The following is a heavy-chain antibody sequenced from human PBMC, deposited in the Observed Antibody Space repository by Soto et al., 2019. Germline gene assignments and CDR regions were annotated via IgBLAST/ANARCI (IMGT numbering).Heavy chain of an antibody. V-gene: IGHV1-24*01. Sequence: ASVKVSCKVSGYTLTELSMHWVRQAPGKGREWMGGFDPEDGETIYAQKFQGRVTMTEDTSTDTAYMELSSLRSEDTAVYSCATGSRWELHDYFDYWGQGTLVTVSS. D-gene: IGHD1-26*01. CDR3: ATGSRWELHDYFDY. J-gene: IGHJ4*02. CDR2: FDPEDGET. CDR1: GYTLTELS.